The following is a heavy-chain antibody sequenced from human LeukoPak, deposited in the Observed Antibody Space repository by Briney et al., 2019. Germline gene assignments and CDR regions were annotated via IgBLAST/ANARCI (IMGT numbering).Heavy chain of an antibody. J-gene: IGHJ6*02. CDR3: ARAVSLGGYYGMAV. CDR1: GFTFSDYY. CDR2: SRDKARSYST. V-gene: IGHV3-72*01. D-gene: IGHD2/OR15-2a*01. Sequence: QPGGSLRLSCAVSGFTFSDYYMDWVRQAPGKGLEWVGRSRDKARSYSTEYAASVKGRFIISRDDSRSSLYLQMNSLNTDDWAGYCCARAVSLGGYYGMAVWGQGTTVTVSS.